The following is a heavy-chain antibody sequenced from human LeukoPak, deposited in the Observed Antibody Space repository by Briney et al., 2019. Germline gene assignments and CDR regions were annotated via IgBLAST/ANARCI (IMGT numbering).Heavy chain of an antibody. V-gene: IGHV4-59*01. D-gene: IGHD3-22*01. J-gene: IGHJ4*02. CDR2: IYYSGST. CDR3: ARVRPGYYYDSSGYPAGYFDY. Sequence: PSETLSLTCTVSGGSISSYYWSWIRQPPGKGLEWIGYIYYSGSTNYNPSLKSRVTISVDPSKNQFSLKLSSVTAADTAVYYCARVRPGYYYDSSGYPAGYFDYWGQGTLVTVSS. CDR1: GGSISSYY.